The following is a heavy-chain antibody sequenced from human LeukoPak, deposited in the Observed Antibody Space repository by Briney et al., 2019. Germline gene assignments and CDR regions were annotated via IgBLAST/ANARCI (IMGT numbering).Heavy chain of an antibody. J-gene: IGHJ4*02. V-gene: IGHV3-7*01. D-gene: IGHD2-2*01. CDR1: GFTFSSYW. Sequence: GGSLRLSCAASGFTFSSYWMSWVRQAPGRGLQWVANIKQDGSEKYYVDSVKGRFTISRDYVKNSLYLQMNSLRAEDTAVYYCARDCSSSSCYWVFDYWGQGTLSPSPQ. CDR3: ARDCSSSSCYWVFDY. CDR2: IKQDGSEK.